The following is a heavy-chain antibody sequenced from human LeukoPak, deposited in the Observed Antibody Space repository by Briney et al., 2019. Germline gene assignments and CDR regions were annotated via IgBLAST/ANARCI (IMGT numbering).Heavy chain of an antibody. D-gene: IGHD2-2*01. CDR1: GVTFSSYW. V-gene: IGHV3-7*01. J-gene: IGHJ4*02. CDR2: IKQDGSEK. CDR3: ARDPTQYCSSTSCPGGDYFDY. Sequence: GGSLRLSCAASGVTFSSYWMGWVRQAPGKGLEWVANIKQDGSEKYYVDSVKGRFTISRDNPKNSLYLQMNSLRAEDTAVYYCARDPTQYCSSTSCPGGDYFDYWGQGTLVTVSS.